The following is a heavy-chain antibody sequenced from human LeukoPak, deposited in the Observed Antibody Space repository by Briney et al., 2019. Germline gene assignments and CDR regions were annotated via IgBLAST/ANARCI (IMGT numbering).Heavy chain of an antibody. Sequence: ASVTVSCKPSGYTFSDYGITWVRQAPGQGLEWIGWINPYNGNMNSAQKLQGRVIMTTDTSTTTAHMELMSLTSDDTAVYYCARGGSSGWYGVGAFDVWGQGTMVIVSS. J-gene: IGHJ3*01. CDR3: ARGGSSGWYGVGAFDV. CDR2: INPYNGNM. V-gene: IGHV1-18*01. D-gene: IGHD6-19*01. CDR1: GYTFSDYG.